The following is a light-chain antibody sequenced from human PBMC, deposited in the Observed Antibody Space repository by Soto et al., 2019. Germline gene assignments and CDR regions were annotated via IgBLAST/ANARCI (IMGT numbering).Light chain of an antibody. V-gene: IGKV3-20*01. CDR1: QSVSSNY. J-gene: IGKJ1*01. CDR2: GAS. Sequence: EIVLTQSPGTLSLSPGERATLSCRASQSVSSNYLAWYQRKPGQAPRLLIYGASNRPTGIPNRFSGSGSGTDFTLTITRLEPEDFVVYYCQQYGSSPPTFGQGTKVEI. CDR3: QQYGSSPPT.